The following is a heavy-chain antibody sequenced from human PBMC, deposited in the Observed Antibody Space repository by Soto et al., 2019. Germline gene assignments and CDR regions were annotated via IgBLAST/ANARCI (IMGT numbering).Heavy chain of an antibody. CDR3: ARWGHSGYDFDY. J-gene: IGHJ4*02. CDR2: ISAYNGNT. CDR1: GYTFTSYC. D-gene: IGHD5-12*01. V-gene: IGHV1-18*01. Sequence: ASVKVSCKASGYTFTSYCISWVRQAPGQGLGWMGWISAYNGNTNYAQKLQGRVTMTTDTSTSTAYMELRSLRSDDTAVYHCARWGHSGYDFDYWGQGTLVTVSS.